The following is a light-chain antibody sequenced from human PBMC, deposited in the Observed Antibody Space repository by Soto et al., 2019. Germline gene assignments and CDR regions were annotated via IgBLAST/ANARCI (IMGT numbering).Light chain of an antibody. V-gene: IGKV3-20*01. J-gene: IGKJ2*01. Sequence: EIVLTQSPGTLSLSPGERATLSCRASQSVSSSYLAWYQQKPGQAPRLLIYGASSRATGIPDRFSGSGSGTDLTITNGRLEPEDFAVYYCQQYGSPTGTFGQGTKLAIK. CDR1: QSVSSSY. CDR2: GAS. CDR3: QQYGSPTGT.